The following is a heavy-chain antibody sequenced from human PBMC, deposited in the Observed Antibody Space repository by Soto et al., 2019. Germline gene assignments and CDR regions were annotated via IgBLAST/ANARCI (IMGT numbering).Heavy chain of an antibody. CDR3: AKVMTEYSGFAIDH. D-gene: IGHD6-19*01. Sequence: QVHLLESGGGVVQPGRSLRLSCVGSGFTFSNFGIHWVRQAPGKGLEWLAVVSYDEVNKFYADSVRGRFTISRDNSKDTVYLQINSLRRDDTAMYFCAKVMTEYSGFAIDHWGQGTLVTVSS. V-gene: IGHV3-30*18. CDR2: VSYDEVNK. CDR1: GFTFSNFG. J-gene: IGHJ4*02.